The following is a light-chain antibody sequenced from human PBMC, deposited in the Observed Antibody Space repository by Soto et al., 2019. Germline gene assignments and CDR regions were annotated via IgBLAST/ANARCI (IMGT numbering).Light chain of an antibody. V-gene: IGLV2-23*01. CDR1: SSDVGSYNL. J-gene: IGLJ1*01. CDR2: EGG. Sequence: QSVLTQPRSVSGSPGQSVTISCTGTSSDVGSYNLVSWYQQYPGKAPKLMIYEGGKRPSGVSNRFSGSKSGNTASLTITGLQAEDEADYYCCSYAGTSSYVFGTGTKVTVL. CDR3: CSYAGTSSYV.